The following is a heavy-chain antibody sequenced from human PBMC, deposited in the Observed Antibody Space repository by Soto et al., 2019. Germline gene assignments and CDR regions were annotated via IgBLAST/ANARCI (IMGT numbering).Heavy chain of an antibody. CDR1: GGTFRNSG. CDR2: IIPIFDTT. CDR3: ARAPILVSVTLHENYFVS. J-gene: IGHJ4*02. Sequence: QLHLVQSGAEVKKPGSSLKVSCKASGGTFRNSGISWVRQAPGQGLEWMGGIIPIFDTTNYAQKLQGRITIIADESTNTVYMELSNLRSADTGVYYCARAPILVSVTLHENYFVSWGQGTLVTVSS. V-gene: IGHV1-69*01. D-gene: IGHD2-21*02.